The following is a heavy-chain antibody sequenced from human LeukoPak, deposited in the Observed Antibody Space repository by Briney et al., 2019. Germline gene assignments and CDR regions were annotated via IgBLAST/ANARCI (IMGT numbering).Heavy chain of an antibody. CDR2: IIPNSGGT. D-gene: IGHD3-22*01. CDR1: GYTFTAYY. CDR3: ARASYYYDSSGYPGYYFDY. Sequence: ASVKVSCKASGYTFTAYYIYWVRQAPGQGLEWMGWIIPNSGGTKYAQKFQGRVTMTRDTSISTAYMELSRLRSDDTAVYYCARASYYYDSSGYPGYYFDYWGQGTLVTVSS. V-gene: IGHV1-2*02. J-gene: IGHJ4*02.